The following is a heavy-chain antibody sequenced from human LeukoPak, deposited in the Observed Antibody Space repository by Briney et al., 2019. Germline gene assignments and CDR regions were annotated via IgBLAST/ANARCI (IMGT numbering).Heavy chain of an antibody. J-gene: IGHJ6*03. CDR3: ARAPRSCYMDV. V-gene: IGHV3-48*03. Sequence: GGSLRLSXAASGFTFSSYEMNWVRQAPGKGLEWVSYISSSGSTIYYADSVKGRFTISRDNAKNSLYLQMNSLRAEDTAVYYCARAPRSCYMDVWGKGTTVTVSS. CDR1: GFTFSSYE. CDR2: ISSSGSTI.